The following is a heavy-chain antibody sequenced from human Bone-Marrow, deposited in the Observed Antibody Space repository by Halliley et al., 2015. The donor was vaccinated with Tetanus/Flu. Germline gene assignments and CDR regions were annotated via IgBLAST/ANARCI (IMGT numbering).Heavy chain of an antibody. Sequence: NGDGSDTAYADSVKGRFSIFRGNAKNTVYLQMNSLRVEDTALYYCATSGGYCSRGLCLYYFDYWGQGALVTVSS. CDR3: ATSGGYCSRGLCLYYFDY. J-gene: IGHJ4*02. D-gene: IGHD2-15*01. CDR2: NGDGSDT. V-gene: IGHV3-74*01.